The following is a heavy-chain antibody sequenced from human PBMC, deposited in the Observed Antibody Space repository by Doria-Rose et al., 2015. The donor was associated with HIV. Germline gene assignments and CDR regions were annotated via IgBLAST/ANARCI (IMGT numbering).Heavy chain of an antibody. Sequence: QGLEWMGRIIPILDIVNYALRFQGRVTITADESTSTAYMELSSLRSEDTAIYYCASQWERSSFDYWGQGTRVTVSS. D-gene: IGHD1-26*01. J-gene: IGHJ4*02. CDR2: IIPILDIV. V-gene: IGHV1-69*02. CDR3: ASQWERSSFDY.